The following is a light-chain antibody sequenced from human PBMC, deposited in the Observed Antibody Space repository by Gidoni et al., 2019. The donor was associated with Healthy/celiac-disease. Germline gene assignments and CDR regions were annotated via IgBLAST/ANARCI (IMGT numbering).Light chain of an antibody. J-gene: IGKJ1*01. CDR2: DAS. Sequence: IQINPSPSTLSASVGDRVTTPCRVSQSISSSLAWYQQKPGKAPKLLIYDASSLESGVPSRFSGSGSGTEFTLTISSLQPDDFATYYCQQYNSPWTFGQGTKVEIK. CDR1: QSISSS. CDR3: QQYNSPWT. V-gene: IGKV1-5*01.